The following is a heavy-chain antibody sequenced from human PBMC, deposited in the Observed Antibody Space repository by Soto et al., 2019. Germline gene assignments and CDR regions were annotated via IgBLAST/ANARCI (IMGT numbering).Heavy chain of an antibody. CDR3: ARDLRSNYYYYYYMDV. J-gene: IGHJ6*03. V-gene: IGHV4-31*03. D-gene: IGHD2-15*01. CDR2: IYYGGST. Sequence: SETLSLTCTVSGGSISSGGYYWSWIRQHPGKGLEWIGYIYYGGSTYYNPSLKSRVTISVDTSKNQFSLKLSSVTAADTAVYYCARDLRSNYYYYYYMDVWGKGTTVTVSS. CDR1: GGSISSGGYY.